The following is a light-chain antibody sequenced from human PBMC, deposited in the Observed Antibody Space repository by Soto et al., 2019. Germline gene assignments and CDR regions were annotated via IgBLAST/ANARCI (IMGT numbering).Light chain of an antibody. CDR3: QQRSNWPPIT. CDR1: QSVSSY. CDR2: DAS. Sequence: EIVLTQSPATLFWSTGERATLSCRASQSVSSYLAWYQQKPGQAPRLLIYDASNRATGIPARFSGSGSGTDFTLTISSLEPEDFAVYYCQQRSNWPPITFGQGTRLEIK. J-gene: IGKJ5*01. V-gene: IGKV3-11*01.